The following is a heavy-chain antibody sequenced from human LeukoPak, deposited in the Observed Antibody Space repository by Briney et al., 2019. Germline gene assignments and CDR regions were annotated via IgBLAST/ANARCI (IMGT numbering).Heavy chain of an antibody. Sequence: GGSLRLSCAASGFTFSSYWMSWVRQAPGKGLEWVANIKQDGSEKYYVDSVKGRFTISRDNAKNSLHLQMNSLRAEDTAVYYCARKRYCSGGSCPDVFQHWGQGTLVTVSS. CDR2: IKQDGSEK. J-gene: IGHJ1*01. D-gene: IGHD2-15*01. CDR1: GFTFSSYW. CDR3: ARKRYCSGGSCPDVFQH. V-gene: IGHV3-7*01.